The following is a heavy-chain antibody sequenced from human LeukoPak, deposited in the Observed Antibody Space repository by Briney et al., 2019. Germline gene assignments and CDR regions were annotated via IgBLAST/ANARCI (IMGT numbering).Heavy chain of an antibody. CDR1: GFTFTDYF. V-gene: IGHV3-7*01. CDR3: ARGPLGEQQLVIYYYYGMDV. Sequence: GGSLRLSCVASGFTFTDYFMSWVRQAPGKGLEWVASIKHNGGEKYYVDSVKGRFTISRDNAKNSLYLQMNSLRAEDTAVYYCARGPLGEQQLVIYYYYGMDVWGQGTTVTVSS. D-gene: IGHD6-13*01. J-gene: IGHJ6*02. CDR2: IKHNGGEK.